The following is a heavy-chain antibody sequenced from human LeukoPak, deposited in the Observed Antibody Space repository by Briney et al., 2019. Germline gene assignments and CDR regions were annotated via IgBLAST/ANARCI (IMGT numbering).Heavy chain of an antibody. CDR3: AGAGIAAAGTGVTYYYYYGMDV. V-gene: IGHV1-46*01. J-gene: IGHJ6*02. CDR2: INPSGCST. CDR1: GYTFTSHY. D-gene: IGHD6-13*01. Sequence: AASVKVFCNASGYTFTSHYMHWVRQAPGQALEWMGIINPSGCSTSYAQKFQGRVSMTSDTSTSTVYMELSSLRAEDTAVYYCAGAGIAAAGTGVTYYYYYGMDVWGQGTTVTVSS.